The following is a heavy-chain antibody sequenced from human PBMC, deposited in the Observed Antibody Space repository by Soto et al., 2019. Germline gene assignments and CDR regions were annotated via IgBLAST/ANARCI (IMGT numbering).Heavy chain of an antibody. CDR1: GFTFSNQA. CDR2: ISSGGDNT. CDR3: ARVGGTSGGKYDYMDD. Sequence: EVQLLESGGGLVQPGGSLRLSCAASGFTFSNQAMRWVRQAPGKGLEWVSAISSGGDNTFYADSVKGRFTVSRDNAKNTVYPQIESLRAEDTATYYCARVGGTSGGKYDYMDDWGKGTTVTVSS. J-gene: IGHJ6*03. V-gene: IGHV3-23*01. D-gene: IGHD3-10*01.